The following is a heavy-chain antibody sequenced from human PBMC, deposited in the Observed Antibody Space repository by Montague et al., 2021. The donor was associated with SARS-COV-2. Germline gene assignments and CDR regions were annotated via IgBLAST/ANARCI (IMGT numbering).Heavy chain of an antibody. CDR2: IYYSGSA. V-gene: IGHV4-59*08. Sequence: SETLSPTCTVSGGSISSYYWSWIRQPPGKGLEWIGYIYYSGSANCNPSLKSRVTISVDTSKNQFSLKLSSVTAADTAVYYCARAGSGSYSFYYYYGMDVWGQGTTVTVSS. J-gene: IGHJ6*02. CDR3: ARAGSGSYSFYYYYGMDV. CDR1: GGSISSYY. D-gene: IGHD3-10*01.